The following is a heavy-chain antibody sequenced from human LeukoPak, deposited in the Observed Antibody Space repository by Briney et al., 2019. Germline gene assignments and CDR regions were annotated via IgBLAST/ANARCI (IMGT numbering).Heavy chain of an antibody. CDR2: IYPSDSDT. V-gene: IGHV5-51*01. Sequence: GESLKISCKGSGYSFTSYWIGWVRQMPGKGLEWMGIIYPSDSDTRYSPSFQGQVTISADKSISTAYLQWSSLKASDTAMYYSARHALGSGSYSPFDYWGQGTLVTVSS. J-gene: IGHJ4*02. CDR1: GYSFTSYW. D-gene: IGHD3-10*01. CDR3: ARHALGSGSYSPFDY.